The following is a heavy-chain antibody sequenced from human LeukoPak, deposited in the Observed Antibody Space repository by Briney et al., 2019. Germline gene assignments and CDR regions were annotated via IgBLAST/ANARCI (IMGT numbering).Heavy chain of an antibody. CDR1: GFTFSSYA. D-gene: IGHD1-26*01. J-gene: IGHJ4*02. CDR2: ISIDGGRT. V-gene: IGHV3-23*01. CDR3: AKGGAGPQTFDY. Sequence: GRSLRLSCAASGFTFSSYAMSWVRQAPGKGPEWVSTISIDGGRTYYADSVKGRFTISRDNSENTLYLQMNSLRAEDTAVYYCAKGGAGPQTFDYWGQGTLVTVSS.